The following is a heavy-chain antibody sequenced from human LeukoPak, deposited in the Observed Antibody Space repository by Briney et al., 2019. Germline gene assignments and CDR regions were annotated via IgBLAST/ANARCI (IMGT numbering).Heavy chain of an antibody. J-gene: IGHJ4*02. CDR3: ARDLSYGSGIRNFDY. V-gene: IGHV1-18*01. D-gene: IGHD3-10*01. CDR1: GYTFISYG. Sequence: ASVKVSCTASGYTFISYGISWVRQAPGQGPEWMGWVSAYNGNTSYVQKFQGRVTMTTDTSTRTVYMELRSLRSDDTAVYYCARDLSYGSGIRNFDYWGQGTLVIVSS. CDR2: VSAYNGNT.